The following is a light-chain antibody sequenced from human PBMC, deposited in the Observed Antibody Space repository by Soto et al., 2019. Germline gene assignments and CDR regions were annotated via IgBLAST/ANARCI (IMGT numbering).Light chain of an antibody. CDR3: QQYNNWPQT. V-gene: IGKV3-15*01. Sequence: EIVMTQSPATLSVSPLEIATLSCSAVQSVSSNLAFYQQKPGQAPRLLIYGASTRATGIPARFSGSGSGTEFTLTISSLQSEDFAVYYCQQYNNWPQTFGQGTKVDIK. CDR1: QSVSSN. J-gene: IGKJ1*01. CDR2: GAS.